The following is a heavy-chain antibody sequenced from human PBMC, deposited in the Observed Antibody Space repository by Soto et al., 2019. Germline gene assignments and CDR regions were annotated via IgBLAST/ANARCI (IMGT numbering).Heavy chain of an antibody. J-gene: IGHJ4*02. CDR2: ISAYNGNT. V-gene: IGHV1-18*01. Sequence: QVQLVQSGAEVKKPGASVKVSCKASGYTFTSYGISWVRQAPGQGLEWMGWISAYNGNTNYAQKLQGRVTMTTDTSTSTAYMELRSLRSDDTAVYYCARDERGYYYGSGSYYLGYWGQGTLVTVSS. D-gene: IGHD3-10*01. CDR1: GYTFTSYG. CDR3: ARDERGYYYGSGSYYLGY.